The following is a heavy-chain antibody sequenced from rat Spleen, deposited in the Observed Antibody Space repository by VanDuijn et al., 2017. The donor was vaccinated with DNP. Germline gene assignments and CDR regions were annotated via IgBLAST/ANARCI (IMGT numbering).Heavy chain of an antibody. CDR1: GFTLSNYG. J-gene: IGHJ2*01. V-gene: IGHV5-19*01. CDR2: ISPSGGSI. Sequence: EVQLVESGGGLVQPGRSLKLSCAASGFTLSNYGMHWIRQAPTKGLEWVASISPSGGSIYYRDSVRGRFTISRDNAKSTLYLQMNSLRSEDMATYYCAARAPGDYFYGGYFDYWGQGVMVTVSS. CDR3: AARAPGDYFYGGYFDY. D-gene: IGHD1-6*01.